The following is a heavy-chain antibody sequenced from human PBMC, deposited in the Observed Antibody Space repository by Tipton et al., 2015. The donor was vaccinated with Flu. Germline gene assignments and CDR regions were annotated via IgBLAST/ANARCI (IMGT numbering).Heavy chain of an antibody. V-gene: IGHV4-59*08. CDR2: IYNDGST. J-gene: IGHJ4*02. D-gene: IGHD6-13*01. CDR1: GGSISSYY. Sequence: TLSLTCTVSGGSISSYYWNWIRQPPGQGLQWIGFIYNDGSTTYNPSLKGRVTMSVDTSKNQFSLKLSSVTAADTAVYYCARGIYISSSWYVGRGDPNKNDYWGQGTLVTVSS. CDR3: ARGIYISSSWYVGRGDPNKNDY.